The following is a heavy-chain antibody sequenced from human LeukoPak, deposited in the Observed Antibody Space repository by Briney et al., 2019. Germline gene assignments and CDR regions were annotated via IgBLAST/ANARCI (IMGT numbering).Heavy chain of an antibody. V-gene: IGHV3-30*02. Sequence: RGSLRLSCAASGFTFSSYGMHWVRQAPGKGLEWVSFIRYDESNKYYADSVKGRFTISRDNAKNSLYLQMNSLRAEDTAVYYCAELGITMIGGVWGKGTTVTISS. J-gene: IGHJ6*04. CDR1: GFTFSSYG. CDR2: IRYDESNK. D-gene: IGHD3-10*02. CDR3: AELGITMIGGV.